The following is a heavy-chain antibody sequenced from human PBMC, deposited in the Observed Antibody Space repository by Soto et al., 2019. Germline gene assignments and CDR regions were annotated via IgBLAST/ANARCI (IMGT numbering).Heavy chain of an antibody. Sequence: GGSLRLSCAASGFTFSSYGMHWVRQAPGKGLEWVAVIWYDGSNKYYADSVKGRFTISRDNSKNTLYLQMNSLRAEDTAVYYCARERVISPGYFDYWGQGTLVTVSS. J-gene: IGHJ4*02. CDR2: IWYDGSNK. CDR3: ARERVISPGYFDY. V-gene: IGHV3-33*01. CDR1: GFTFSSYG. D-gene: IGHD3-16*02.